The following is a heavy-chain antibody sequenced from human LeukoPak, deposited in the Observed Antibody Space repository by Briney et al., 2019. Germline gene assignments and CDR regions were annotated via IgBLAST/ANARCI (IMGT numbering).Heavy chain of an antibody. CDR2: IYYSGST. Sequence: PSQTLSLTCTVSGGSISSYYWSWIRQPPGKGLEWIGYIYYSGSTNYNPSLKSRVTISVDTSKNQFSLKLSSVTAADTAVYYCARGGSGWYVTRFDYWGQGTLVTVSS. CDR3: ARGGSGWYVTRFDY. CDR1: GGSISSYY. V-gene: IGHV4-59*01. D-gene: IGHD6-19*01. J-gene: IGHJ4*02.